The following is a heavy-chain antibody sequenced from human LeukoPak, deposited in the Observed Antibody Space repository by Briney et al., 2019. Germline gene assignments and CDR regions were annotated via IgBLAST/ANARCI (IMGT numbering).Heavy chain of an antibody. D-gene: IGHD6-13*01. J-gene: IGHJ4*02. Sequence: PGGSLRLSCAASGFTYSTYAMAWVRRAPGKGLEWVSTVSGTGSNTFYADSVKGRFTISRDNSKNTLYLQMNSLGADDTALYYCATVATWADSSRFDHWGQGTLVTVSA. CDR2: VSGTGSNT. CDR3: ATVATWADSSRFDH. CDR1: GFTYSTYA. V-gene: IGHV3-23*01.